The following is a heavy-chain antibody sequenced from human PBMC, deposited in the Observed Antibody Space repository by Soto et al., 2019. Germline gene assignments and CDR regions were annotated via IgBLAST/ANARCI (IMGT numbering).Heavy chain of an antibody. CDR2: IYYSGST. Sequence: SETLSLTCTVSGGSISSGGYYWSWIRQHPGKGLEWIGYIYYSGSTYYNPSLKSRVTISVDTSKNQFSLKLSSVTAADTAVYHCARRYGGNFDYWGQGTLVTVSS. V-gene: IGHV4-31*03. CDR3: ARRYGGNFDY. J-gene: IGHJ4*02. D-gene: IGHD2-15*01. CDR1: GGSISSGGYY.